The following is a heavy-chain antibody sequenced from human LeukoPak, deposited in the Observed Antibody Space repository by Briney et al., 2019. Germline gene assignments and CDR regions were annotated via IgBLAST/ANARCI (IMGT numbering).Heavy chain of an antibody. J-gene: IGHJ4*02. CDR2: ISAGCTT. CDR3: AKRPAVVRGVIPYVDY. Sequence: GGSLRLSCAGSGFMFSSFSMIWVRHVPGKGLEGVSTISAGCTTYYADSVKGRFTLSRDNCKNTLFLQINRMRAEDTAIYYCAKRPAVVRGVIPYVDYWGQGTLVTVSS. CDR1: GFMFSSFS. D-gene: IGHD3-10*02. V-gene: IGHV3-23*01.